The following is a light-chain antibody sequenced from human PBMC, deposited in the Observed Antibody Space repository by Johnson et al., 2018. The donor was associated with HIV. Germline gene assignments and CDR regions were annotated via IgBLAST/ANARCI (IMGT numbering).Light chain of an antibody. CDR2: DNN. Sequence: QSVLTQPHSVSAAPGQKVTISCSGSSSNIGNNYVSWYQQLPGTAPKLLIYDNNKRPSGIPDRFSGSKSGTSATLGITGLQTGDEADYYCGTWDISLSVGYVFGTGTKVTVL. CDR1: SSNIGNNY. V-gene: IGLV1-51*01. CDR3: GTWDISLSVGYV. J-gene: IGLJ1*01.